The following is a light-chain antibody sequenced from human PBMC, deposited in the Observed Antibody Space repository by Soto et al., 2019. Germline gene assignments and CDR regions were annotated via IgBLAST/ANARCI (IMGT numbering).Light chain of an antibody. J-gene: IGKJ1*01. CDR3: QQYDTSPRK. Sequence: EIVLTQSPGTLSLSPGERATLACSASQSVSSNYLAWSQQKRGQAPRLLIYGASSSATGIPTRFSGSGSVTGFTLSISSLEPEDFAVYDCQQYDTSPRKFGQGTKVVI. V-gene: IGKV3-20*01. CDR2: GAS. CDR1: QSVSSNY.